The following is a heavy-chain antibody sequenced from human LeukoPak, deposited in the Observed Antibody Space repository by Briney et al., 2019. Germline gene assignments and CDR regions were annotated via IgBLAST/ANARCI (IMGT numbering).Heavy chain of an antibody. J-gene: IGHJ4*02. D-gene: IGHD3-3*01. Sequence: GGSLRLSCAASGFTLSSYSMNWVRQAPEKGLEWVSYISSGSSNIYYADSMRGRLTIARDNAKNSLFLQMNSLRAEDTAVYYCSRRFFEGFDYWGQGTLVTVSS. CDR1: GFTLSSYS. V-gene: IGHV3-21*01. CDR2: ISSGSSNI. CDR3: SRRFFEGFDY.